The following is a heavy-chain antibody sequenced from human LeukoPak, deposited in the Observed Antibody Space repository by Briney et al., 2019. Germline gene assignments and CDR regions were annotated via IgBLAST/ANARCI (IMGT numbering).Heavy chain of an antibody. Sequence: GGSLRLSCAASGFTFSNYDMNWVRLAPGKGLEWVSSISSSSSYIYYADSVKGRFAISRDNAKNSLYLQMYSLRAEDTAVYYCAGTYGSGSYPNYWGQGTLVTVSS. J-gene: IGHJ4*02. CDR3: AGTYGSGSYPNY. CDR2: ISSSSSYI. V-gene: IGHV3-21*01. CDR1: GFTFSNYD. D-gene: IGHD3-10*01.